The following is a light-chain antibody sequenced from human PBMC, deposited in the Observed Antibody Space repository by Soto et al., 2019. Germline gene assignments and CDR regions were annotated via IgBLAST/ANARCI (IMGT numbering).Light chain of an antibody. CDR2: PAS. CDR1: QDISRA. V-gene: IGKV1-9*01. J-gene: IGKJ4*01. Sequence: DIQMTQSPSSLSAAVGDRVTITCRASQDISRALAWYQQKPGKAPNLLISPASNLRSGVPSRFSGSGSGTDFTLTINGLQPEDFATYWCQQLYGYPLTFGGGTKVDIK. CDR3: QQLYGYPLT.